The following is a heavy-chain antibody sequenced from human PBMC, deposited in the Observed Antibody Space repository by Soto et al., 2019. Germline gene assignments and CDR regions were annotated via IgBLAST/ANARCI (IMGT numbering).Heavy chain of an antibody. J-gene: IGHJ6*02. D-gene: IGHD5-12*01. CDR2: TYYRSKWYN. CDR1: GDSVSSNSAA. V-gene: IGHV6-1*01. CDR3: ARGYSGYDSYYYYGMDV. Sequence: SETLSLTCAISGDSVSSNSAAWNWIRQSPSRGLEWLGRTYYRSKWYNDYAVSVKSRITINPDTSKNQFSLQLNSVTPEDTAVYYCARGYSGYDSYYYYGMDVWGQGATVTVSS.